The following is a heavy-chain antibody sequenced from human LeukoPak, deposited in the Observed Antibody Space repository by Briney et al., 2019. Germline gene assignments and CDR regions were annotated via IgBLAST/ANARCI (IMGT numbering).Heavy chain of an antibody. J-gene: IGHJ4*02. CDR2: ISYDGSNK. CDR1: GFTFSSYG. Sequence: GGSVRLFCAASGFTFSSYGMHWVRQAPGKGLEWVAVISYDGSNKYYADSVKGRFTISRDNSKNTLYLQMNSLRAEDTAVYYCAKDLNYYDSSGYRFDYWGQGTLVTVSS. V-gene: IGHV3-30*18. D-gene: IGHD3-22*01. CDR3: AKDLNYYDSSGYRFDY.